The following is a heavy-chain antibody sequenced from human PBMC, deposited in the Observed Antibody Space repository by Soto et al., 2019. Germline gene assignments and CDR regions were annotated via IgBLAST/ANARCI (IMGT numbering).Heavy chain of an antibody. Sequence: QVQLQESGPGLVKPSQTLSLTCTVSGGSISSGDYYWSCIRQPPGKGLEWIGYIYYSGSTYYNPSLKSRVTISVDTSQNQFSLKLSSVTAADTAVYYCASLMITFGGVIVNTLDYWGQGTLVTVSS. J-gene: IGHJ4*02. CDR3: ASLMITFGGVIVNTLDY. CDR2: IYYSGST. V-gene: IGHV4-30-4*01. D-gene: IGHD3-16*02. CDR1: GGSISSGDYY.